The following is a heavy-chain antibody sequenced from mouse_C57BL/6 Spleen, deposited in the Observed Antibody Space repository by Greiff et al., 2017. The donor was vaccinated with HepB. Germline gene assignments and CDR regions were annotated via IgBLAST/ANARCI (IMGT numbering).Heavy chain of an antibody. CDR2: IHPNSGRT. J-gene: IGHJ4*01. D-gene: IGHD2-3*01. CDR3: ARDDGYYTMYAMDY. CDR1: GYTFTSYW. V-gene: IGHV1-64*01. Sequence: QVQLQQPGAELVKPGASVKLSCKASGYTFTSYWMHWVKQRPGQGLEWIGMIHPNSGRTNYNEKFKSKATLTVDKSSSTAYMQLSSLTSEDSAVYYCARDDGYYTMYAMDYWGQGTSVTVSS.